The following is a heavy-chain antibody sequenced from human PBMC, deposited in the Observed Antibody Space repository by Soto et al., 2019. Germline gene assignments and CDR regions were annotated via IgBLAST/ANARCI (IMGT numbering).Heavy chain of an antibody. J-gene: IGHJ4*02. CDR3: ARSIVVVTALDY. Sequence: QVQLVQSGAEEKKPGASVKVSCKASGYTFTSYAMHWVRQAPGQRLEWMGWINAGNGNTKYSQKFQGRVTITRDTSASTAYMELSSLTSEDTAVYYCARSIVVVTALDYWGPGTLVNVPS. CDR2: INAGNGNT. CDR1: GYTFTSYA. V-gene: IGHV1-3*05. D-gene: IGHD2-21*02.